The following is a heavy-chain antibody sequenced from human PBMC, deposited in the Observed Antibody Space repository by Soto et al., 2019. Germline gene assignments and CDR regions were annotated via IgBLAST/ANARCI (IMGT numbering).Heavy chain of an antibody. V-gene: IGHV1-24*01. J-gene: IGHJ4*02. CDR2: FDPEDGET. Sequence: ASVKVSCKVSGYTLTELSMHWVRQAPGKGLEWMGGFDPEDGETIYAQKFQGRVTMTEDTSTDTAYMELSSLRSEDTAVYYCAALQRYYYDSSGYYKPKFDYWGQ. D-gene: IGHD3-22*01. CDR3: AALQRYYYDSSGYYKPKFDY. CDR1: GYTLTELS.